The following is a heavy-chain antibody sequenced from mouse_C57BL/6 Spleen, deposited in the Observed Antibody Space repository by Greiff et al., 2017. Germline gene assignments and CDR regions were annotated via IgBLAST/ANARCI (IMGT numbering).Heavy chain of an antibody. Sequence: EVKLMESGGGLVKPGGSLKLSCAASGFTFSSYAMSWVRQTPEKRLEWVATISDGGSYTYYPDNVKGRFTISRDNAKNNLYLQMSHLKSEDTAMYYCARERITTVSHWYFDVWGTGTTVTVSS. CDR1: GFTFSSYA. D-gene: IGHD1-1*01. J-gene: IGHJ1*03. CDR3: ARERITTVSHWYFDV. CDR2: ISDGGSYT. V-gene: IGHV5-4*01.